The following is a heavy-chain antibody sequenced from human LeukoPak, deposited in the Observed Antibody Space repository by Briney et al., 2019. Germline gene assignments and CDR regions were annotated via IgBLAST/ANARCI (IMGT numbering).Heavy chain of an antibody. CDR2: ISWNSGSI. CDR3: AKCGATFYYYYGMDV. D-gene: IGHD2-21*01. CDR1: GFTFSSSA. J-gene: IGHJ6*02. V-gene: IGHV3-9*01. Sequence: GGSLRLSCAASGFTFSSSAMSWVRQVPGKGLEWVSGISWNSGSIGYADSVKGRFTISRDNAKNSLYLQMNSLRAEDTALYYCAKCGATFYYYYGMDVWGQGTTVTVSS.